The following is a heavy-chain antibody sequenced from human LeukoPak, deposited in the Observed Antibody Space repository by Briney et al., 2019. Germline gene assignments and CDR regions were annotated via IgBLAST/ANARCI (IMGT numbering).Heavy chain of an antibody. V-gene: IGHV3-48*03. CDR1: GFTFRSYE. CDR2: ITSSGNTI. Sequence: PGGSLRLSCAASGFTFRSYEMNWVRQAPGKGLEWVSYITSSGNTIYYADSVKGRFTISRDNAKNSLYLQMNSLRAEDTAVYYCASANYYDISGYDYWGQGTLVTVSS. D-gene: IGHD3-22*01. CDR3: ASANYYDISGYDY. J-gene: IGHJ4*02.